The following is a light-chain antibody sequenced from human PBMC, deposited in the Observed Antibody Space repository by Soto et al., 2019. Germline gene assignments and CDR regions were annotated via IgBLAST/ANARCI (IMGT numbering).Light chain of an antibody. J-gene: IGKJ1*01. CDR2: KAS. CDR1: QSISSW. Sequence: DIQMTQSPSTLSASVGDRVTITCRASQSISSWLAWYQQKPGKAPKLLIYKASSLESGVPSRFSGSGSGTECTLTISSLQPDDFATYYCQQYNSYMTFGQGTKVEIK. V-gene: IGKV1-5*03. CDR3: QQYNSYMT.